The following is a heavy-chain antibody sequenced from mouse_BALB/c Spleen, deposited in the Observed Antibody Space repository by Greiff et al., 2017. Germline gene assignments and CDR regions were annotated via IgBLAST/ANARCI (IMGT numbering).Heavy chain of an antibody. D-gene: IGHD2-4*01. CDR3: ARAPHDYDEGRAMDY. J-gene: IGHJ4*01. CDR1: GYTFSSYW. CDR2: ILPGSGST. V-gene: IGHV1-9*01. Sequence: QVQLKESGAELMKPGASVKISCKATGYTFSSYWIEWVKQRPGHGLEWIGEILPGSGSTNYNEKFKGKATFTADTSSNTAYMQLSSLTSEDSAVYYCARAPHDYDEGRAMDYWGQGTSVTVSS.